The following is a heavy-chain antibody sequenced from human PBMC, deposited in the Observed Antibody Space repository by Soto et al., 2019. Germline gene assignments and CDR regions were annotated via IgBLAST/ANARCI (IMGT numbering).Heavy chain of an antibody. CDR2: IYYSGIT. CDR3: ARHGSN. J-gene: IGHJ4*02. CDR1: GVSISNSSYY. V-gene: IGHV4-39*01. Sequence: QLQLQESGPGLVKPSETLSLTCTVSGVSISNSSYYWGWIRRPPGKGLEWIGTIYYSGITYYNPSLNSRVTSSVDTSKNQFSLKLTAVTAGDTAVYYCARHGSNWGQGTLVTVSS.